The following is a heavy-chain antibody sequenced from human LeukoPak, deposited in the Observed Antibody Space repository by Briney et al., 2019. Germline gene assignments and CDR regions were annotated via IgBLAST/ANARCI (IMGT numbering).Heavy chain of an antibody. V-gene: IGHV3-33*01. CDR1: GFSFSTYG. D-gene: IGHD3-16*01. J-gene: IGHJ4*02. CDR3: AGDTPPGGDYYFDY. CDR2: IWNAGTNT. Sequence: GGSLRLSCAASGFSFSTYGMHWVRQAPGKGLEWVALIWNAGTNTYYADSVKGRFTISGDNSKNTLYLQMNSLRAEDTAVYYCAGDTPPGGDYYFDYWGQGTLVIVSS.